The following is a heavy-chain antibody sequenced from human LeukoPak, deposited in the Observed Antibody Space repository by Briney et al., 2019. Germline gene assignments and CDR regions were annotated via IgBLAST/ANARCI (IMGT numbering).Heavy chain of an antibody. CDR1: GGSFSGYY. V-gene: IGHV4-34*01. CDR2: INHSGST. J-gene: IGHJ4*02. D-gene: IGHD5-24*01. CDR3: ARGGRAQRRFDY. Sequence: PSETLSHTCAVYGGSFSGYYWSWIRQPPGKGLEWIGEINHSGSTNYNPSLKSRVTISVDTSKNQFSLKLSSVTAADTAVYYCARGGRAQRRFDYWGQGTLVTVSS.